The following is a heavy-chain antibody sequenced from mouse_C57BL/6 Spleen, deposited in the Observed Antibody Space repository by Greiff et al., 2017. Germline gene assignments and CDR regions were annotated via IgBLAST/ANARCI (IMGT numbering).Heavy chain of an antibody. CDR1: GFTFTDYY. CDR2: IRNKANGYTT. J-gene: IGHJ1*03. CDR3: ARYDTTVVATDWYFDV. D-gene: IGHD1-1*01. Sequence: DVQLVESGGGLVQPGGSLSLSCAASGFTFTDYYMSWVRQPPGKALEWLGFIRNKANGYTTEYSASVKGRFTISRDNSQSILYLQMNALRAEDSATYYCARYDTTVVATDWYFDVWGTGTTVTVSS. V-gene: IGHV7-3*01.